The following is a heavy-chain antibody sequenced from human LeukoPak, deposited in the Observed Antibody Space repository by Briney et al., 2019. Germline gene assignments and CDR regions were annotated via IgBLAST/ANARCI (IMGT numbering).Heavy chain of an antibody. Sequence: GGSLRLSCAASGFTFSSYEMNWVRQAPGKGLEWISYISSSGSTIYYADSVKGRFTISRDNAKNSLYLQMYSLRAEDTAVYYCARNMVRGVPTFDYWGQGTLVTVSS. CDR2: ISSSGSTI. D-gene: IGHD3-10*01. J-gene: IGHJ4*02. CDR3: ARNMVRGVPTFDY. CDR1: GFTFSSYE. V-gene: IGHV3-48*03.